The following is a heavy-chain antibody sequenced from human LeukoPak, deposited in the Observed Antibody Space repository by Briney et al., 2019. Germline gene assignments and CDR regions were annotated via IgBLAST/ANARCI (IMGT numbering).Heavy chain of an antibody. CDR1: GGSMTHYF. Sequence: SGTLSLTCTVSGGSMTHYFWNWLRQPPGKGLEWIGYTHTSGSPDYSRSLKSRVTISLDTSKNQFSLMLSSVTAADTAVHFCARATQRYCSGTTCFPYWFDTWGQGTLATVSS. CDR2: THTSGSP. CDR3: ARATQRYCSGTTCFPYWFDT. J-gene: IGHJ5*02. D-gene: IGHD2-2*01. V-gene: IGHV4-4*09.